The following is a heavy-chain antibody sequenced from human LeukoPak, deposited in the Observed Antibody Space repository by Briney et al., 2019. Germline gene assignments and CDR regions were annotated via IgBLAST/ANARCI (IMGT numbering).Heavy chain of an antibody. D-gene: IGHD6-19*01. V-gene: IGHV1-2*02. J-gene: IGHJ6*03. Sequence: ASVKVSCKASGYTFTGYDMHWVRQGPGQGLGWMGWSNPNSGGTNYAQKFQGRVTMTTDTSTSTAYMDLRSLRSDDTAVYYCARDLRYSSGWSASGMDVWGKGTTVTISS. CDR2: SNPNSGGT. CDR1: GYTFTGYD. CDR3: ARDLRYSSGWSASGMDV.